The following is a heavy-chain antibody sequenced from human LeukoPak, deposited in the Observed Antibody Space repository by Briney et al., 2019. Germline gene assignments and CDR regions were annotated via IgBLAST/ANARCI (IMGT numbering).Heavy chain of an antibody. D-gene: IGHD6-19*01. Sequence: SETLSLTCTVSGGSISSYYWSWIRQPPGKGLEWIGFINDSGSTNYNPSLKSRVTISEDTSKNQFSLKLSSVTAADTAVYYCARHAIAMGFDCWGQGTLVTVSS. CDR3: ARHAIAMGFDC. CDR1: GGSISSYY. CDR2: INDSGST. J-gene: IGHJ4*02. V-gene: IGHV4-59*08.